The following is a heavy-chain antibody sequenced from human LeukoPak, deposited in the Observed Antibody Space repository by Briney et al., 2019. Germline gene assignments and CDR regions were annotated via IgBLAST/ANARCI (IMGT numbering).Heavy chain of an antibody. D-gene: IGHD2-21*02. CDR1: GDSVSSNSVT. CDR3: ARRLTQYDCFDP. J-gene: IGHJ3*01. CDR2: TYYRSTWYN. V-gene: IGHV6-1*01. Sequence: SQTLSLTCAISGDSVSSNSVTWNWIRQSPSRGLEWLGRTYYRSTWYNDYAVSVRGRITVNPDTSKNQFSLHLNSVTPEDTAVYYCARRLTQYDCFDPWGQGTMVTVST.